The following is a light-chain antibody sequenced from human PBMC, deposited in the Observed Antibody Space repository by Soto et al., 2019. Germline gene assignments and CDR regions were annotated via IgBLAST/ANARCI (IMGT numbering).Light chain of an antibody. CDR2: AAS. V-gene: IGKV3-15*01. CDR1: QSGSTN. J-gene: IGKJ1*01. Sequence: EIVMTQSPSTLSVSQGERATLSCRASQSGSTNLAWYQHKPGQAPRLLIYAASTRATGIPDRLSASGSGTEFTLSISSLQSEDFAVDYCHQYYNWPRKFGQGTKVYSK. CDR3: HQYYNWPRK.